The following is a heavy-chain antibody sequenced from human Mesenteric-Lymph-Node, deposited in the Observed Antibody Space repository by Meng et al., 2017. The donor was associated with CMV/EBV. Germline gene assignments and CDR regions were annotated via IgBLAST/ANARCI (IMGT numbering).Heavy chain of an antibody. CDR3: ARVPYDDGDYGAFDI. D-gene: IGHD2-21*01. V-gene: IGHV3-7*01. J-gene: IGHJ3*02. CDR2: INQDGREK. Sequence: GESLKISCAASGFTFSTSWMTWVRQSPGKGLQWVANINQDGREKVYVDSVEGRFTISRDNAKDSLYLQMDSLGAEDTAVYYCARVPYDDGDYGAFDIWGQGTLVTVSS. CDR1: GFTFSTSW.